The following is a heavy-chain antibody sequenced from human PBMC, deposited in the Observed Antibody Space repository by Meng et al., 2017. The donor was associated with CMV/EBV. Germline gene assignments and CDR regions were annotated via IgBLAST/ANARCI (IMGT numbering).Heavy chain of an antibody. CDR1: GLNFRSYG. V-gene: IGHV3-30*02. CDR2: IRYDGSNK. D-gene: IGHD2-2*01. CDR3: AKIPAARFDY. Sequence: QWKRVESGGGVGQPGGSVRGSCSASGLNFRSYGMHWVRQAPCKGLEWLAFIRYDGSNKYYAESVKGRFTIARDNSKNTLYLQMNSLRAEDTAVYYCAKIPAARFDYWGKGTLVTAPQ. J-gene: IGHJ4*02.